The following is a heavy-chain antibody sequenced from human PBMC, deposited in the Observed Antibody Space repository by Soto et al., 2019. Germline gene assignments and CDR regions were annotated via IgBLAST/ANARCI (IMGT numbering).Heavy chain of an antibody. J-gene: IGHJ3*02. Sequence: ASVKVSCKVSGYTLTELSMHWVRQAPGKGLEWMGGFDPEDGETIYAQKFQGRVTMTEDTSTDTAYMELSSLRSEDTAVYYCAILTYYYDSSGYYPDAFDIWGQGTMVTVS. V-gene: IGHV1-24*01. CDR1: GYTLTELS. D-gene: IGHD3-22*01. CDR3: AILTYYYDSSGYYPDAFDI. CDR2: FDPEDGET.